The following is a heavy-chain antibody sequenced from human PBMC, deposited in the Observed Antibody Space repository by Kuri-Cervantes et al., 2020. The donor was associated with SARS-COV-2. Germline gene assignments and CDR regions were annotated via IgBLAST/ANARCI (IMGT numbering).Heavy chain of an antibody. J-gene: IGHJ4*02. Sequence: ASVKDSCKASGYTFNIYDIHWVRQDPGQELEWMGWINPNTGITGYAQKFQGRDTMTRDTSRNTAYMELSSLRSEGTAVYFCARYLSWERGIDSWGQGSLVTVSS. CDR1: GYTFNIYD. CDR2: INPNTGIT. D-gene: IGHD1-1*01. V-gene: IGHV1-8*02. CDR3: ARYLSWERGIDS.